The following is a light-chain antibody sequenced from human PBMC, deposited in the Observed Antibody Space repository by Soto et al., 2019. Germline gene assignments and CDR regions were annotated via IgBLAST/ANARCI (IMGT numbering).Light chain of an antibody. CDR3: QQYNYWPLT. J-gene: IGKJ4*01. CDR2: GAS. CDR1: QTISSSY. Sequence: EIVLTQSPATLSVSPGERATLSCRASQTISSSYLAWYQQKPGQAPRLLIYGASTRATGIPARFSGSGSGTEFTLTITSLQSEDFAGYYYQQYNYWPLTFGGGTRVEIK. V-gene: IGKV3-15*01.